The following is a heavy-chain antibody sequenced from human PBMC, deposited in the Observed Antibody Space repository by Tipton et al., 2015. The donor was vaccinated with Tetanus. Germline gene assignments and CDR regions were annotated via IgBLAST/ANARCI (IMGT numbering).Heavy chain of an antibody. V-gene: IGHV4-59*12. Sequence: TLSLTCTVSGDSITSFYWSWIRQPPGKGLEWIGYIFYGGTTNYNPSLKSRVIMSVDTSRRQFSLKLNSVTAADTAVYYCARGWGSSWYYFDYWGQGILVTVSS. J-gene: IGHJ4*02. CDR2: IFYGGTT. CDR3: ARGWGSSWYYFDY. D-gene: IGHD6-13*01. CDR1: GDSITSFY.